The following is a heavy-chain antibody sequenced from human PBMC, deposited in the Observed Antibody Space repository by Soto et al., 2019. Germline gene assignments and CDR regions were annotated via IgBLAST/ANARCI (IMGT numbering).Heavy chain of an antibody. CDR2: ISGSGGST. V-gene: IGHV3-23*01. CDR3: AKGGETYYDYVWGSPGLDY. D-gene: IGHD3-16*01. CDR1: GFTFSSYA. Sequence: VQLLESGGGLVQPGGSLRLSCAASGFTFSSYAMSWVRQAPGKGLEWVSAISGSGGSTYYADSVKGRFTISRDNSKNTLYLQMNSLRAEDTAVYYCAKGGETYYDYVWGSPGLDYWGQGTLVTVSS. J-gene: IGHJ4*02.